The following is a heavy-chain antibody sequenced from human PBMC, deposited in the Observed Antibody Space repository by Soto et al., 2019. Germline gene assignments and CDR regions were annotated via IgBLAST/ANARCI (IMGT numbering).Heavy chain of an antibody. CDR3: ANGGDRWLRIDY. J-gene: IGHJ4*02. V-gene: IGHV3-30*18. Sequence: QVQLMESGGGVVQPGRSPRLSCVASEFTFSSYGMLWVRQAPGKGLECVAVIANNGDYKYYADSVKGRFSISRDKSKNTLYLEMNRLSAEDTAVYYCANGGDRWLRIDYWGQGTPVTVSS. CDR1: EFTFSSYG. D-gene: IGHD5-12*01. CDR2: IANNGDYK.